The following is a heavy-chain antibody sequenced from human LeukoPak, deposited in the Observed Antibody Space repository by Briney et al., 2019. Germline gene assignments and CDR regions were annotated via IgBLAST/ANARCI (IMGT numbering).Heavy chain of an antibody. Sequence: GRSLRLSCAASGFTFSSYAMHWVRQAPGKRLEWVAVISYDGSNKYYADSVKGRFTISRDNSKNTLYLQMNSLRAEDTAVYYCARVLMPYDILTGSFDYWGQGTLVTVSS. D-gene: IGHD3-9*01. CDR1: GFTFSSYA. V-gene: IGHV3-30*04. CDR3: ARVLMPYDILTGSFDY. J-gene: IGHJ4*02. CDR2: ISYDGSNK.